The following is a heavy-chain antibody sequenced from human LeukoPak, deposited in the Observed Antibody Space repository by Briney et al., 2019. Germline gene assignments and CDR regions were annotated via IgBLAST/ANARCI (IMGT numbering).Heavy chain of an antibody. D-gene: IGHD1-26*01. V-gene: IGHV5-10-1*04. CDR1: GYSFTSYW. CDR2: IDPSDSYT. J-gene: IGHJ4*02. Sequence: PGESLKISCKGSGYSFTSYWISWVRQMPGQGLEWMGRIDPSDSYTNYSPSFQGQVTFSADKSITAAYLQWSSLKASDTATYYCARLRLSGGHWDYFDYWGQGTLVTVSS. CDR3: ARLRLSGGHWDYFDY.